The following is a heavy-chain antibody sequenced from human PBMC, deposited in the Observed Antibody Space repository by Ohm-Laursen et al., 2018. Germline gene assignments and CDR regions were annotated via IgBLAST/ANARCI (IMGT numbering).Heavy chain of an antibody. CDR3: ARDVRVGSSSYYYNYAMDV. Sequence: SLRLSCTASGFSFSTGWMHWVRQAPGKGLVWVSRVNSDGSDTNYADSVKGRFTITRDNAQNSLYLQMISLRAEDTGVYYCARDVRVGSSSYYYNYAMDVWGQGTTVTVSS. CDR1: GFSFSTGW. CDR2: VNSDGSDT. V-gene: IGHV3-74*01. J-gene: IGHJ6*02. D-gene: IGHD2-2*01.